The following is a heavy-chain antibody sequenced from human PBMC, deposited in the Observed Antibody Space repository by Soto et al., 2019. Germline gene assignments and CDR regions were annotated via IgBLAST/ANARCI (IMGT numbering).Heavy chain of an antibody. CDR2: IYSGGST. V-gene: IGHV3-53*01. Sequence: GGSLRLSCAASGFTVSSNYMSWVRQAPGKGLERVSVIYSGGSTYYADSVKGRFTISRDNSKNTLYLQMNSLRAEDTAVYYCARDRVESGYPEYFQHWGQGTLVTVSS. CDR1: GFTVSSNY. J-gene: IGHJ1*01. CDR3: ARDRVESGYPEYFQH. D-gene: IGHD3-22*01.